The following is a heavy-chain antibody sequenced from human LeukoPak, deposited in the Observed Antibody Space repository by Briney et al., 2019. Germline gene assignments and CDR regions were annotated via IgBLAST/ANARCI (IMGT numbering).Heavy chain of an antibody. V-gene: IGHV3-30*04. CDR1: GFTFNIYA. D-gene: IGHD6-13*01. CDR2: ISYDESDK. CDR3: ARRWSFDH. Sequence: GGSLRLSCAASGFTFNIYAMHWVRQTPGKGLEWVAVISYDESDKYYADSVKGRFTISRDNSKNTLYLQMNSLRVEDTAVYYCARRWSFDHWGQGTLVTVSS. J-gene: IGHJ4*02.